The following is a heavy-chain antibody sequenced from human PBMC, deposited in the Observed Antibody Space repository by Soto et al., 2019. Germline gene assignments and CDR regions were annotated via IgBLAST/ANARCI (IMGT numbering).Heavy chain of an antibody. CDR2: MYSGGDI. CDR3: VSRIPSFVFDY. CDR1: GFTVNTNY. D-gene: IGHD3-3*01. V-gene: IGHV3-53*01. J-gene: IGHJ4*01. Sequence: EVQLVESGGGSVQPGESLRLSCLVSGFTVNTNYMYWVRQAPGRGLEWVSAMYSGGDIHYADSVRGRFTISRDTSENTLYLRMDNRRVEGTAVYFCVSRIPSFVFDYWGQGTLVTVSS.